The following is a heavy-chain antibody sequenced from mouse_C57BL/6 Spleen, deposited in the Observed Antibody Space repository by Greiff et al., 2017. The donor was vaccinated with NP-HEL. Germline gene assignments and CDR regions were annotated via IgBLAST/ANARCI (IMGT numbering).Heavy chain of an antibody. CDR3: ARGRDYAMDY. CDR1: GYAFTNYL. J-gene: IGHJ4*01. V-gene: IGHV1-54*01. CDR2: INPGSGGT. Sequence: QVQLKQSGAELVRPGTSVKVSCKASGYAFTNYLIEWVKQRPGQGLEWIGVINPGSGGTNYNEKLKGKATLTADKSSSTAYMQLSSLTSEDSAVYFCARGRDYAMDYWGQGTSVTVSS.